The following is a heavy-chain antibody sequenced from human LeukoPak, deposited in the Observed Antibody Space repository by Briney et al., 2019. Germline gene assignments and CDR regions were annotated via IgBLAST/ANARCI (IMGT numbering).Heavy chain of an antibody. CDR2: IYYSGST. Sequence: SETLSPTCTVSGGSISSYYWSWIRQPPGKGLEWIGYIYYSGSTNYNPSLKSRVTISVDTSKNQFSLKLSSVTAADTAVYYCARSLLSWTPSVFPAMVDGMDVWGQGTTVTVSS. V-gene: IGHV4-59*01. CDR3: ARSLLSWTPSVFPAMVDGMDV. D-gene: IGHD5-18*01. CDR1: GGSISSYY. J-gene: IGHJ6*02.